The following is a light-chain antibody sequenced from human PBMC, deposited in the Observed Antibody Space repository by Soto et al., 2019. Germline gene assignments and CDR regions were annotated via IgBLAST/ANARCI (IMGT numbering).Light chain of an antibody. V-gene: IGLV1-40*02. CDR1: SSNIGAGYD. Sequence: QSVLTQPPSVSGAPGQSITISCSGTSSNIGAGYDVHWYQQFPGTAPKLLIFGNTNRPSGVPDRFSGSKSGTSASLAITGLQPEDEADYHCQSYDDSLSGMGFGGGTKVTVL. CDR3: QSYDDSLSGMG. CDR2: GNT. J-gene: IGLJ3*02.